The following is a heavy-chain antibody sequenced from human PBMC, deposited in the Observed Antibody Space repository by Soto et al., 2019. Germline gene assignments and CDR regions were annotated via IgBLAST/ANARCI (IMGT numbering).Heavy chain of an antibody. V-gene: IGHV1-8*01. J-gene: IGHJ6*03. CDR2: MNPNSGNT. D-gene: IGHD3-3*01. CDR1: GYTFTSYD. CDR3: ARGRRITIFGMVPTGFHMDV. Sequence: GASVKVSCKASGYTFTSYDINWVRQATGQGLEWMGWMNPNSGNTGYAQKFQGRVTMTRNTSISTAYMELSSLRSEDTAVYYCARGRRITIFGMVPTGFHMDVWGKGTTDTVSS.